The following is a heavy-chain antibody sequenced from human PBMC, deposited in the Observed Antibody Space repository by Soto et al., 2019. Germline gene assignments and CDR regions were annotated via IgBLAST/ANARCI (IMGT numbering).Heavy chain of an antibody. V-gene: IGHV1-69*01. D-gene: IGHD6-13*01. CDR3: ARDSLSSSRLGMDV. J-gene: IGHJ6*02. CDR2: IIPILGPA. CDR1: GGTFSSYA. Sequence: QVQLVQSGAEVKKPGSSVKVSCKASGGTFSSYAISWVRQAPGQGLEWLGGIIPILGPANYAQKFQGRVKSTADESTSTAYMELSSLRSEDTAVYYCARDSLSSSRLGMDVWGQGATVTVSS.